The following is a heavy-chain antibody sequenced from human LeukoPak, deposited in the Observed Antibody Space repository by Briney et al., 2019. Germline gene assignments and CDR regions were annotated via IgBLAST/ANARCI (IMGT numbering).Heavy chain of an antibody. J-gene: IGHJ3*02. CDR2: IIPIFGTA. CDR3: ARSVSRGYCSSTSSYGGQWTDAFDI. D-gene: IGHD2-2*01. CDR1: GGTFSSYA. V-gene: IGHV1-69*05. Sequence: SVTVSCKASGGTFSSYAISWVRQAPGQGLEWMGGIIPIFGTANYAQKFQGGVTITTDESTSTAYMELSSLRSEDTAVYYCARSVSRGYCSSTSSYGGQWTDAFDIWGQETMVTVSS.